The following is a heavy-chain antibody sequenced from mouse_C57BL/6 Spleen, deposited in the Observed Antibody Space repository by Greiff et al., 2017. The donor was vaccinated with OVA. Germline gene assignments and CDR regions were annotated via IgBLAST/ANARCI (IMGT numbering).Heavy chain of an antibody. D-gene: IGHD2-13*01. V-gene: IGHV1-64*01. CDR1: GYTFTSYW. CDR2: IHPNSGST. J-gene: IGHJ2*01. Sequence: QVQLQQPGAELVKPGASVKLSCKASGYTFTSYWMHWVKQRPGQGLEWIGMIHPNSGSTNYNEKFKSKATLTVDKSSSTAYMQLSSLTSEDSAVYYCARGRIGDYLYFDYWGQGTTLTVSS. CDR3: ARGRIGDYLYFDY.